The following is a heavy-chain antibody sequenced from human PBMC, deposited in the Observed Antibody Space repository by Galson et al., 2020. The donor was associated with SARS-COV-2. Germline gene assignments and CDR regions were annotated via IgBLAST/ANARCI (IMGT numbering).Heavy chain of an antibody. Sequence: ASVKVSCKASGYTFTSYDINWVRQATGQGLEWMGWMNPNSGNTGYAQKFQGRVTMTRNTSISTAYMELSSLRSEDTAVYYCARGPQRRLYDILTGPKVGNWFDPWGQGTLVTVSS. CDR2: MNPNSGNT. J-gene: IGHJ5*02. V-gene: IGHV1-8*01. D-gene: IGHD3-9*01. CDR1: GYTFTSYD. CDR3: ARGPQRRLYDILTGPKVGNWFDP.